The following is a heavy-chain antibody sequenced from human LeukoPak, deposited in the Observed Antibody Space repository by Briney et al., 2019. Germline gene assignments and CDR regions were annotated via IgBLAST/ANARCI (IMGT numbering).Heavy chain of an antibody. CDR1: GFTFSNAW. CDR2: IKSKTDGGTT. Sequence: GGSLRLSCAASGFTFSNAWMSWVRQAPGKGLEWVGRIKSKTDGGTTDYAAPVKGRFTISRDDSKNTLYLRMNSLKTEDTAVYYCTTELLWFGELPDYWGQGTLVTVSS. CDR3: TTELLWFGELPDY. J-gene: IGHJ4*02. D-gene: IGHD3-10*01. V-gene: IGHV3-15*01.